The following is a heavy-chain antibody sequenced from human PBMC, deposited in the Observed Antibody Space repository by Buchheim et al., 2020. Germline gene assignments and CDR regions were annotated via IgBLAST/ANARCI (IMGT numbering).Heavy chain of an antibody. D-gene: IGHD1-26*01. CDR2: ISYDGSNK. J-gene: IGHJ4*02. Sequence: QVQLVESGGGVVQPGRSLRLSCAASGFTFSSYGMHWVRQAPGKGLEWVAVISYDGSNKYYADSVKGRFTISRDNSTNTLYLQMNSLRAEDTAVYYCAKDASKAGAIDYWGQGTL. CDR1: GFTFSSYG. V-gene: IGHV3-30*18. CDR3: AKDASKAGAIDY.